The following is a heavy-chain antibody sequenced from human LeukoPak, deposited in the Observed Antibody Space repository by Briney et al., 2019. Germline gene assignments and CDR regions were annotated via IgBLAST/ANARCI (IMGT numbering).Heavy chain of an antibody. D-gene: IGHD6-13*01. CDR3: AKASLLMTAAGIFDS. CDR2: ISGSGGST. V-gene: IGHV3-23*01. Sequence: GGSLRLSCAASGFPFSSYAMSWVRQAPGKGLEWVSGISGSGGSTYHADSVKGRFTISRDNSKNTLYLQMNSLRADDTAVYYCAKASLLMTAAGIFDSWGQGTLVTVSS. CDR1: GFPFSSYA. J-gene: IGHJ4*02.